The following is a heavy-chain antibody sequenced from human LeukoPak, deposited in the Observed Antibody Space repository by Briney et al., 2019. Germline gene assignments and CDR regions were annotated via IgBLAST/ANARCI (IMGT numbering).Heavy chain of an antibody. CDR3: ARGVGFSTGWYYFDY. CDR1: RFTFSTYT. Sequence: GGSLRLSCAASRFTFSTYTIHWVRQAPGEGLEYVSAISGNGGSTYYANSVKGRFTISRDNSKNTLYLQMGSLRAEDMAVYYCARGVGFSTGWYYFDYWGQGTLVTVSS. CDR2: ISGNGGST. J-gene: IGHJ4*02. V-gene: IGHV3-64*01. D-gene: IGHD6-19*01.